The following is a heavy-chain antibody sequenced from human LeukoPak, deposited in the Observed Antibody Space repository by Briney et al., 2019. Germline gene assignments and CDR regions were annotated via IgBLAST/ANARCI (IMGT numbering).Heavy chain of an antibody. Sequence: GGSLRLSCAASGFTVSSIHMVWVRQAPGKGLEWVSVTYTGGNSYYADSVKGQFIISRDISKDTLFLQLNSLTAADTAMYFCAKASVAIPQYCNSWGQGTLVTVSS. J-gene: IGHJ5*02. V-gene: IGHV3-53*01. D-gene: IGHD2-2*02. CDR3: AKASVAIPQYCNS. CDR2: TYTGGNS. CDR1: GFTVSSIH.